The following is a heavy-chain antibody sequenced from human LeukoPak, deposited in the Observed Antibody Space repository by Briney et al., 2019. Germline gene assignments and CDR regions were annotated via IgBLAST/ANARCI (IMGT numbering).Heavy chain of an antibody. J-gene: IGHJ4*02. Sequence: ASVKVSCKASGGSIRSYAVSWMRQAPGQGLEWMGWINPNSGGTNYAQKFQGRVTMTRDTSISTAYMELSRLRSDDTAVYYCARARITMIVVVKPPFDYWGQGTLVTVSS. V-gene: IGHV1-2*02. CDR2: INPNSGGT. CDR3: ARARITMIVVVKPPFDY. D-gene: IGHD3-22*01. CDR1: GGSIRSYA.